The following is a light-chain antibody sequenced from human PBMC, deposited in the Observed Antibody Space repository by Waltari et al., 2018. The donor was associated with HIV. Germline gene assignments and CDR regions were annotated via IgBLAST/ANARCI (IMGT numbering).Light chain of an antibody. V-gene: IGKV4-1*01. Sequence: DIVMTQSPDSLAVSLGEKAAIKSKSSPPILYSSNNKNYLAWYQQKAGQPPKLLIYWASTRESGIPDRFSGSGSGTDFTLTISSLQAEDVAIYYCQQYYRPLLTFGGGTKVEIK. CDR3: QQYYRPLLT. J-gene: IGKJ4*01. CDR1: PPILYSSNNKNY. CDR2: WAS.